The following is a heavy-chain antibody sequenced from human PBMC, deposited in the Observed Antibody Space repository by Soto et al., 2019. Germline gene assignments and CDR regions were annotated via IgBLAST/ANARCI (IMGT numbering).Heavy chain of an antibody. D-gene: IGHD3-10*01. V-gene: IGHV1-46*01. CDR1: GYTFTSYY. CDR3: ARPFGELLFPLDY. CDR2: INPSGGST. Sequence: QVQLVQSGAEVKKPGASVKVSCKASGYTFTSYYMHWVRQAPGQGLEWMGIINPSGGSTSYAQKFQGRVTMTRDKSTSTVYMELSSLRYEDTAVYYCARPFGELLFPLDYWGQGTLVTVSS. J-gene: IGHJ4*02.